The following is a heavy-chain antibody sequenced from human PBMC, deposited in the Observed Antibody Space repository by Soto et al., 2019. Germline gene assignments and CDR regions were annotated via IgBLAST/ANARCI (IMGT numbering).Heavy chain of an antibody. CDR3: ASVRRSYYYMGV. J-gene: IGHJ6*03. Sequence: QVQLQESGPGLVKPSETLSLTCIVSGGSISNYDWSWIRQPPGKGLEWIGYIYYGGSTNYNPSLKSRVTISADTSKNQSSLKVSSVTAADTAVYYCASVRRSYYYMGVWGKGTTVTVSS. CDR1: GGSISNYD. V-gene: IGHV4-59*01. CDR2: IYYGGST.